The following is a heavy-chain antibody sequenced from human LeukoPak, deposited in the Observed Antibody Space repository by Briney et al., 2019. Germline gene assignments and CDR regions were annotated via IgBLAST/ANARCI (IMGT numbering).Heavy chain of an antibody. CDR1: GFTFSSYS. Sequence: PGGSLRLSCVASGFTFSSYSMKWVRQAPGKGLEWVSSITSSSNYIHYADSVKGRFTISRDNAKNSLYLQMNSLRAEDTAVYYCARDYDFYCSGGSCYSPRLSDYWGQGTLVTVSS. CDR3: ARDYDFYCSGGSCYSPRLSDY. D-gene: IGHD2-15*01. J-gene: IGHJ4*02. V-gene: IGHV3-21*01. CDR2: ITSSSNYI.